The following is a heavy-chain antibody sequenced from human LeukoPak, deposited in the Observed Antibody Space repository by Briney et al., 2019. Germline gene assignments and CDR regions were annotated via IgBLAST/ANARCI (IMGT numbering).Heavy chain of an antibody. CDR1: GFTFSSYD. CDR3: ARGGWLRPFDY. V-gene: IGHV3-13*01. Sequence: GGSLRLSCVASGFTFSSYDMHWVRQATGKGLEWVSGIDTAGDTYYPGSVKGRFTISRENAKNSLYLQMNSLRAGDTAVYYCARGGWLRPFDYWGQGTLVTVSS. CDR2: IDTAGDT. D-gene: IGHD5-12*01. J-gene: IGHJ4*02.